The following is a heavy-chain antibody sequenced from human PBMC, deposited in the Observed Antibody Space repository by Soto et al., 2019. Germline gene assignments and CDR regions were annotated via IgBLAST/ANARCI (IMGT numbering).Heavy chain of an antibody. J-gene: IGHJ5*02. CDR2: IKHDGSVR. V-gene: IGHV3-7*03. CDR1: GFTFSTYW. Sequence: ESGGGLVQPGGSLRLSCVASGFTFSTYWMNWVRQAPGKGLEWVANIKHDGSVRYYLDSVKGRFTISRDNAMNSLYLQMNSLRVEDTAMYYCARGFSSTPNWFDPWGQGTLVTVSS. D-gene: IGHD6-19*01. CDR3: ARGFSSTPNWFDP.